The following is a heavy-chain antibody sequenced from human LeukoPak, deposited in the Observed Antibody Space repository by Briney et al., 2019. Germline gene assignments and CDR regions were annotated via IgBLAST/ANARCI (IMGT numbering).Heavy chain of an antibody. D-gene: IGHD5-24*01. V-gene: IGHV4-34*01. CDR3: ARVDGDGYNIPDY. CDR1: GESFSSYY. Sequence: PSETLSLTCAVYGESFSSYYWSWIRQPPGKGLEWIGGINHSGNTNYNPSLKSRVTISVDTSKNQFSLKLSSVTAADTAVYYCARVDGDGYNIPDYWGQGTLVTVSS. J-gene: IGHJ4*02. CDR2: INHSGNT.